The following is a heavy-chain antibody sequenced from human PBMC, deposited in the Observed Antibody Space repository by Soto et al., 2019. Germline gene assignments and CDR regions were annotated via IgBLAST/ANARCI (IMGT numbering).Heavy chain of an antibody. J-gene: IGHJ4*02. D-gene: IGHD4-17*01. Sequence: PGGSLRLSCAASGFTFSSYGMHWVRQAPGKGQECVAVISYDGSNKYYEDSVKGRFTISRDNSKNTLYPQMNSLRAEEMAVYYCAKDSTADYGDYADLGYWGQGT. V-gene: IGHV3-30*18. CDR2: ISYDGSNK. CDR1: GFTFSSYG. CDR3: AKDSTADYGDYADLGY.